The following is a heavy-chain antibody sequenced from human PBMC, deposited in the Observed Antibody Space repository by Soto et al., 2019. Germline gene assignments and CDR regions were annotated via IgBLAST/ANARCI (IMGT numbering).Heavy chain of an antibody. J-gene: IGHJ4*02. CDR2: IWYGGSNK. D-gene: IGHD3-16*01. CDR3: ARDTFSFAGWDPAPFDY. Sequence: VQLVESGGGLVKPGGSLRLSCAASGFIFSSYGMHWVRQAPGKGLEWVAMIWYGGSNKYYADSVKGRFTISRDNPKNTLYLQMNSLRAEDTAVYYCARDTFSFAGWDPAPFDYWGQGTLVTVSS. V-gene: IGHV3-33*01. CDR1: GFIFSSYG.